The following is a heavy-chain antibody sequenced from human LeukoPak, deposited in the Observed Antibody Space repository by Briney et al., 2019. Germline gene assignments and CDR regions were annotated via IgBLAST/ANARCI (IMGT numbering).Heavy chain of an antibody. J-gene: IGHJ5*02. Sequence: GGSLRLSCAVSGFTFSSYWMHRVRQAPGKGLVWVSRINADGSTTGYADSVKGRFTISRDNAKNTLYLEMNSLRGDDTAVYYCACTSRPIDAWGQGTLVTVSS. CDR2: INADGSTT. D-gene: IGHD2-8*01. V-gene: IGHV3-74*01. CDR1: GFTFSSYW. CDR3: ACTSRPIDA.